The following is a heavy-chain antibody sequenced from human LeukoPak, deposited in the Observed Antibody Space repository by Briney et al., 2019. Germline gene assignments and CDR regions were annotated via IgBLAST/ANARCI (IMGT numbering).Heavy chain of an antibody. CDR1: GGSLTDLW. V-gene: IGHV4-34*01. J-gene: IGHJ4*02. D-gene: IGHD1-26*01. CDR2: INHSGTT. CDR3: VGPGATTRFDY. Sequence: SETLSLTRVVYGGSLTDLWWSWIRQPPGKGLEWIGEINHSGTTYYNPSLKSRVTISVDTSKNQFSLKLDSVTAADTAIYYCVGPGATTRFDYWGQGSLVTVSS.